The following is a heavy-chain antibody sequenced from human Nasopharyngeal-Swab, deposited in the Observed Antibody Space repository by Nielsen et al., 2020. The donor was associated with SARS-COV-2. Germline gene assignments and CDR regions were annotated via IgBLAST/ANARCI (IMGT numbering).Heavy chain of an antibody. Sequence: SETLSLTFAVYGGSFSGYYWSWIRQPPGKGLEWIGEINHSGSTNYNPSLKSRVTISVDTSKNQFSLKLSSVTAADTAVYYCARDVAPYGTDVWGQGTPVTVSS. CDR1: GGSFSGYY. V-gene: IGHV4-34*01. J-gene: IGHJ6*02. CDR2: INHSGST. CDR3: ARDVAPYGTDV.